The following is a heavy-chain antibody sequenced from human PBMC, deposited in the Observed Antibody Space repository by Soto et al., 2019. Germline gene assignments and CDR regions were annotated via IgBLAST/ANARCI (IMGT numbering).Heavy chain of an antibody. J-gene: IGHJ3*02. D-gene: IGHD5-12*01. CDR1: GFTFSSYG. V-gene: IGHV3-33*01. CDR3: ARVLLGRSGRDGYNNWGDAFDI. Sequence: HPGGSLRLSCAASGFTFSSYGMHWVRQAPGKGLEWVAVIWYDGSNKYYADSVKGRFTISRDNSKNTLYLQMNSLRAEDTAVYYCARVLLGRSGRDGYNNWGDAFDIWGQGTMVTVSS. CDR2: IWYDGSNK.